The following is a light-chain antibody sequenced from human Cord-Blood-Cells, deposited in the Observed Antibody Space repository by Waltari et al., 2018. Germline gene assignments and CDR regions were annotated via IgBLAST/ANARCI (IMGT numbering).Light chain of an antibody. V-gene: IGLV3-19*01. CDR1: SLRSYY. CDR3: NSRDSSGNHVV. J-gene: IGLJ2*01. Sequence: SSELTQDPAVSVALGQTVRITCQGDSLRSYYASWYQQKPGQAPVLVIYGKNNRPSGIPGRFSCSSSGNTASLTITGAQAEDEADYYCNSRDSSGNHVVFGGGTKLTVL. CDR2: GKN.